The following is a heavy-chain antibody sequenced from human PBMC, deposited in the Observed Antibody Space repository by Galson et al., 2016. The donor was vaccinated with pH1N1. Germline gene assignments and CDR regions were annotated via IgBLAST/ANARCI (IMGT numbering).Heavy chain of an antibody. CDR3: ARDWQQLVPSYYYMDV. Sequence: SLRLSCAASGFTFSNYGMHWVRQAPGKGLEWVALIWYDGSNKYYAESVKGRFTISRDNSKNTLYLQMNSLRAEDTAVYYCARDWQQLVPSYYYMDVWGKGTTVTVSS. CDR1: GFTFSNYG. V-gene: IGHV3-33*01. CDR2: IWYDGSNK. J-gene: IGHJ6*03. D-gene: IGHD6-13*01.